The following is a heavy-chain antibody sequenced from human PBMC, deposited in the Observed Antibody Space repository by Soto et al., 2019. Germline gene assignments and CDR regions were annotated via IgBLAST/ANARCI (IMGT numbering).Heavy chain of an antibody. J-gene: IGHJ5*02. CDR3: ARDLLYGDYGVGWFDP. Sequence: ASVKVSCKASGYTFTSYGISWVRQAPGQGLEWMGWISAYNGNTNYAQKLQGRVTMTTDTSTSTAYMELRSLRSDDTAVYYCARDLLYGDYGVGWFDPWGQGTLVTVSS. CDR2: ISAYNGNT. CDR1: GYTFTSYG. D-gene: IGHD4-17*01. V-gene: IGHV1-18*04.